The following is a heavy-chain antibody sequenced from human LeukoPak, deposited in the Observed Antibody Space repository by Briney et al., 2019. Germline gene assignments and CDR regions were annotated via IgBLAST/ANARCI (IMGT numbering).Heavy chain of an antibody. J-gene: IGHJ4*02. CDR3: AKDGGGGYSSTYFFDN. D-gene: IGHD3-22*01. Sequence: GGSLRLSCAASGFTFDDYAMHWVRQAPGKGLLWVTLISGDGGWTYYADSLKGRFTISRDNSKNSLYLQMNSLTTEDTALYYCAKDGGGGYSSTYFFDNWGQGTLVTVSS. V-gene: IGHV3-43*02. CDR2: ISGDGGWT. CDR1: GFTFDDYA.